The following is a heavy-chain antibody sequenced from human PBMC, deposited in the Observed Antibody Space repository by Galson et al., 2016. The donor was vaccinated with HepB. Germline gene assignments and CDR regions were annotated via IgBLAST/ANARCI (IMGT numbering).Heavy chain of an antibody. CDR2: VSYDGSTE. CDR3: AQDMESTRQQFSWVASYYFDV. J-gene: IGHJ4*02. CDR1: GFTFSPFD. Sequence: SLRLSCAASGFTFSPFDMHWVRQAPGKGLEWVAVVSYDGSTEFYADSVKGRFTISRDNSKKTLYLQMNGLRAEDAAVYYCAQDMESTRQQFSWVASYYFDVWGQGTLVTFAS. V-gene: IGHV3-30*18. D-gene: IGHD3-22*01.